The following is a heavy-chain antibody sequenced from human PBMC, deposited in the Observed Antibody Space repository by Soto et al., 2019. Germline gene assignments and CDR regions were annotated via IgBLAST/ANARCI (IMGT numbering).Heavy chain of an antibody. J-gene: IGHJ4*02. V-gene: IGHV4-30-4*01. CDR3: AREYYDFWSGPIYFDY. D-gene: IGHD3-3*01. CDR1: GGSISSGDYY. CDR2: IYHSGST. Sequence: SETLSLTCTVSGGSISSGDYYWSWIRQPPGKGLEWIGYIYHSGSTYYNPSLKSRVTISVDKSKNQFSLKLSSVTAADTAVYYCAREYYDFWSGPIYFDYWGQGTLVTVSS.